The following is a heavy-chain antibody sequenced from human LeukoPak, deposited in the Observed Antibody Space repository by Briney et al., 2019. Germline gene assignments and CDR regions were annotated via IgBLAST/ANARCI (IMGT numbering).Heavy chain of an antibody. V-gene: IGHV3-7*01. CDR3: VVGGAFDI. CDR2: IKEDVSQK. D-gene: IGHD2-2*01. CDR1: GFTFSTYW. Sequence: PGGSLRLSCAASGFTFSTYWMSWVRQAPGKGLEWVANIKEDVSQKYYVDSVKGRFTISRDNAKNSVFLQMNSLRVEDTALYYCVVGGAFDIWGQGTMVTVSS. J-gene: IGHJ3*02.